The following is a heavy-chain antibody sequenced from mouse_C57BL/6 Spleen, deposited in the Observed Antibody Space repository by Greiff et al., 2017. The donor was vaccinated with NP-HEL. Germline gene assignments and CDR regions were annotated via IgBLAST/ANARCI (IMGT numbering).Heavy chain of an antibody. V-gene: IGHV5-4*01. J-gene: IGHJ3*01. CDR1: GFTFSSYA. Sequence: EVQGVESGGGLVKPGGSLKLSCAASGFTFSSYAMSWVRQTPEKRLEWVATISDGGSYTYYPDNVKGRFTISRDNAKNNLDLQMSHLKSEDAAVYYCAGDRYITGFAYWGQGTLVTVSA. CDR3: AGDRYITGFAY. CDR2: ISDGGSYT. D-gene: IGHD1-1*01.